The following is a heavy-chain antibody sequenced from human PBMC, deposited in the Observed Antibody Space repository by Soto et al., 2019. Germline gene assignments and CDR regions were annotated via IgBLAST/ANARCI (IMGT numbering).Heavy chain of an antibody. D-gene: IGHD1-26*01. V-gene: IGHV3-30*18. CDR3: ENGFGNYWAFDY. Sequence: QVHLVESGGGVVQPGRSLRLSCAASGFSFSTYGMHWVRQAPGKGLEWVAFISNDGSNIYYADSVKGGFNISRDNSKNTLYLQMNSLRAEDTAVYYFENGFGNYWAFDYCGQGTLVTVSS. CDR2: ISNDGSNI. J-gene: IGHJ4*02. CDR1: GFSFSTYG.